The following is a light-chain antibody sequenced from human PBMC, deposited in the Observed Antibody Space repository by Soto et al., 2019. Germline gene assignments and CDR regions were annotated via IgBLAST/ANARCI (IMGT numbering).Light chain of an antibody. Sequence: QSVLTQPPSASGTPGQRVTISCSGSSSNIGSNTVNWYHQLPGTAPKLLIYGGDQRPSGVPDRFSDSKSGTSASLAISGLQSEDEGDYYCAAWDDSLNGPVFGGGTQLTVL. CDR2: GGD. CDR1: SSNIGSNT. V-gene: IGLV1-44*01. CDR3: AAWDDSLNGPV. J-gene: IGLJ2*01.